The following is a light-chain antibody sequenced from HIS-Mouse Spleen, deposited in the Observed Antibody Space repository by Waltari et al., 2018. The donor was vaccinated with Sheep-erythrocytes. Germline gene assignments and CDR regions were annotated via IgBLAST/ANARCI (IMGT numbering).Light chain of an antibody. J-gene: IGKJ2*01. CDR2: AAS. V-gene: IGKV1-39*01. CDR3: QQSYSTPYT. Sequence: DIQMTQSPSSLSASVGDRVTITCRESQSISSYLNWYQQKQGKAPKLLIYAASSLQSGGPSRFSGSGSGTDFTLTISSLQPEDFATYYCQQSYSTPYTFGQGTKLEIK. CDR1: QSISSY.